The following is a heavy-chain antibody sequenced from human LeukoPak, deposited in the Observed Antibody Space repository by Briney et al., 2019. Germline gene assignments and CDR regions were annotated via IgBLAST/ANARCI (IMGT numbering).Heavy chain of an antibody. CDR1: GFTFSSYG. CDR2: IWYDGSNK. J-gene: IGHJ3*02. V-gene: IGHV3-33*03. CDR3: AKDDGFYAFDI. D-gene: IGHD3-3*01. Sequence: GGSLRLSCAASGFTFSSYGMHWVRQAPGKGLEWVAVIWYDGSNKYYADSVKGRFTISRDNAKNSLYLQMNSLRAEDMALYYCAKDDGFYAFDIWGQGTMVTVSS.